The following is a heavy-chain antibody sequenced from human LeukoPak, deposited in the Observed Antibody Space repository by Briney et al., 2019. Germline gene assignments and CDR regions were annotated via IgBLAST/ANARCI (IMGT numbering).Heavy chain of an antibody. CDR2: IKTDGSET. CDR3: VKNDGWFHLAQ. J-gene: IGHJ4*02. CDR1: GFYFGDHW. V-gene: IGHV3-7*03. D-gene: IGHD6-19*01. Sequence: GGSLRLSCAASGFYFGDHWMDWVRQAPGKGLEWVGHIKTDGSETYYLDSLKGRISISRDNTNNALYLQMNSLRVEDTAVYYCVKNDGWFHLAQWGQGTLVTVSS.